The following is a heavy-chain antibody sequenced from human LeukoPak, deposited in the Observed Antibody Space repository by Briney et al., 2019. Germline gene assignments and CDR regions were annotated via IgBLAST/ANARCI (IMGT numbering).Heavy chain of an antibody. Sequence: SVKVSCKASGGTFSSYAISWVRQAPGQGVEWMGGIIPIFGTANYAQKFQGRVTITADESTSTAYMELSSLRSEDTAVYYCARERGRSGYDYWAYYFDYWGQGTLVTVSS. J-gene: IGHJ4*02. CDR3: ARERGRSGYDYWAYYFDY. V-gene: IGHV1-69*13. D-gene: IGHD5-12*01. CDR1: GGTFSSYA. CDR2: IIPIFGTA.